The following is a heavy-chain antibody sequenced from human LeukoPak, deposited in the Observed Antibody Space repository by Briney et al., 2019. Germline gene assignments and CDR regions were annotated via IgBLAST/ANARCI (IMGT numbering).Heavy chain of an antibody. D-gene: IGHD2-2*01. V-gene: IGHV1-46*01. CDR3: ARDIVVVPAAMYAFDI. J-gene: IGHJ3*02. Sequence: ASVKVSCKASGYTFTSYAMNWVRQAPGQGLEWMGIINPSGGSTSYAQKFQGRVTMTRDTSTSTVYMELSSLRSEDTAVYYCARDIVVVPAAMYAFDIWGQGTMVTVSS. CDR2: INPSGGST. CDR1: GYTFTSYA.